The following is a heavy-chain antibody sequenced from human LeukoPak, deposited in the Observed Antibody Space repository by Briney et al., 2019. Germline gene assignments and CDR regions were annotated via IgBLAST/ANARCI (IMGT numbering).Heavy chain of an antibody. Sequence: GGSLRLSCTASRFTFSHYGMHWVRQAPAKGLERVAFISYDGSNKYYADSVKGRFTISRDNSKNTLYLQMNSLRAEDTAVYYCAGVLGVRDLAYFDYWGHGTLVTVSS. D-gene: IGHD3-10*01. CDR1: RFTFSHYG. J-gene: IGHJ4*01. CDR2: ISYDGSNK. V-gene: IGHV3-30*03. CDR3: AGVLGVRDLAYFDY.